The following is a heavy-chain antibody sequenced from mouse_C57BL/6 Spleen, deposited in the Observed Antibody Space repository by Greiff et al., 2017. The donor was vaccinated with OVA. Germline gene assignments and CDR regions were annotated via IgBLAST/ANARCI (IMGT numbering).Heavy chain of an antibody. V-gene: IGHV1-19*01. CDR3: ARGGDDYDEGGPCDY. D-gene: IGHD2-4*01. Sequence: EVQLQQSGPVLVKPGASVKMSCKASGYTFPDYYMNWVKQSHGKSLEWIGVINPYNGGTSYNQKFKGKATLPVDKSSSTAYMELNSLTSEDSAVYYCARGGDDYDEGGPCDYWGQGTTLTVSS. CDR1: GYTFPDYY. CDR2: INPYNGGT. J-gene: IGHJ2*01.